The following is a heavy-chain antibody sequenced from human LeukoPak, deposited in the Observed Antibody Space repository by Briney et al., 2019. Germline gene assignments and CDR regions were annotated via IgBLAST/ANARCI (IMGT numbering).Heavy chain of an antibody. D-gene: IGHD3-22*01. Sequence: GGSLRLSCAASGVTFSSYAMSWVRQAPGKGLEWVSGLGGSGADIFYADSVKGRFTISRDNSKNTLYLQMNSLRAEDTAVYYCARGGGDFYDSSGYYHMGYYFDFWGQGTLVTVSS. CDR3: ARGGGDFYDSSGYYHMGYYFDF. CDR2: LGGSGADI. CDR1: GVTFSSYA. J-gene: IGHJ4*02. V-gene: IGHV3-23*01.